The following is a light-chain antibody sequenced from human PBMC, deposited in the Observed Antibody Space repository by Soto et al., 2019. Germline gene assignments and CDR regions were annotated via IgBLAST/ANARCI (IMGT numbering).Light chain of an antibody. V-gene: IGKV3-15*01. CDR3: QQYNDWPPLT. CDR2: GAS. Sequence: EKVLTQSPATLSVSPGERATLSCRASQSVTSNIAWYQQKPGQAPRLLIYGASTRATGIPARFSGSGSGTEFTLTISSLQSEDFAVYYCQQYNDWPPLTFGGGTKLEIK. CDR1: QSVTSN. J-gene: IGKJ4*01.